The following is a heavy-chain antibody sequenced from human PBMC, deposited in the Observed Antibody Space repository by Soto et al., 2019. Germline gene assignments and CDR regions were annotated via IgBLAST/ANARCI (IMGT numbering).Heavy chain of an antibody. CDR2: IIPLFGTT. V-gene: IGHV1-69*01. CDR1: GDTFKNCV. CDR3: AAELGFGKLSVV. Sequence: QVQVVQSGVEVRRPGSSVKVSCKASGDTFKNCVISWVRQVPGQGLEWMGGIIPLFGTTDFAQRFQGRLTITTDESTTTAYMELSRLRSEDTATYYCAAELGFGKLSVVWGQGTTVIVSS. D-gene: IGHD3-10*01. J-gene: IGHJ6*02.